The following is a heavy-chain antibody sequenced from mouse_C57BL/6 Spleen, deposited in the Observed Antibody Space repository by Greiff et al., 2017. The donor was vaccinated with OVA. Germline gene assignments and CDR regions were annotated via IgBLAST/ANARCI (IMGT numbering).Heavy chain of an antibody. V-gene: IGHV1-72*01. CDR1: GYTFTSYW. J-gene: IGHJ4*01. D-gene: IGHD1-1*01. CDR3: ARGYFDGSSPMDY. CDR2: IDPDSGGT. Sequence: QVQLQQPGAELVKPGASVTLSCKASGYTFTSYWMHWVKQRPGRGLEWIGRIDPDSGGTKYNEKFKSKATLTVDKSSSTAYMQLSSLTSEDSAVYCCARGYFDGSSPMDYWGQGTTVTVSS.